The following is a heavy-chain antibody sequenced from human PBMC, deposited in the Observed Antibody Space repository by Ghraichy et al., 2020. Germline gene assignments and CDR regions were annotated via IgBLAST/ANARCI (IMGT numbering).Heavy chain of an antibody. CDR1: DYTFNRYG. CDR3: ARDRYSEYYGRPLPEY. J-gene: IGHJ4*02. V-gene: IGHV1-18*01. D-gene: IGHD1-26*01. CDR2: ISGYNGNT. Sequence: ASVKVSCKASDYTFNRYGISWVRQVPGQGLEWMGWISGYNGNTNYAQKLQGRVTMTTDTSTSTAYMELRSLRSDDTAVYYCARDRYSEYYGRPLPEYWGQGTLVTVSS.